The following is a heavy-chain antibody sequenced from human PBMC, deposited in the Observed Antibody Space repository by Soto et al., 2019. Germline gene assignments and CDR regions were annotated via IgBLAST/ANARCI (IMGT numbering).Heavy chain of an antibody. CDR2: ISAYNGNT. Sequence: VASVKVSCKASGYTFTSYGISWVRQAPGQGLEWMGWISAYNGNTNYAQKLQGRVTMTTDTSTSTAYMELRSLRSDDTAVYYCARGVIVVVPAAEPGWFDPWGQGTLVTVSS. CDR3: ARGVIVVVPAAEPGWFDP. D-gene: IGHD2-2*01. CDR1: GYTFTSYG. J-gene: IGHJ5*02. V-gene: IGHV1-18*04.